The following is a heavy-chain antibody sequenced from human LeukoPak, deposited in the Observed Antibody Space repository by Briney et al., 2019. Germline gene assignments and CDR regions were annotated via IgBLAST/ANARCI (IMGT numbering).Heavy chain of an antibody. J-gene: IGHJ4*02. Sequence: GGSLRLSCAASGSTFRNYWMHWVRQAPGKGLVWVSRINSDGSSTNYADSVKGRFTISRDNAKNTLYLQMNSLRAEDTAVYYCARAPYYDFWSGYPPDYWGQGTLVTVSS. CDR3: ARAPYYDFWSGYPPDY. CDR1: GSTFRNYW. V-gene: IGHV3-74*01. CDR2: INSDGSST. D-gene: IGHD3-3*01.